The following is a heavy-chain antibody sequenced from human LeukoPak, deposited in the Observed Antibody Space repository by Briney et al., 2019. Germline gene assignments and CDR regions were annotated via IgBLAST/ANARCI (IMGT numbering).Heavy chain of an antibody. V-gene: IGHV1-69*05. CDR2: IIPIFGTA. CDR1: GGTFSSYA. J-gene: IGHJ5*02. CDR3: ARACGGDCYLENWFDP. D-gene: IGHD2-21*02. Sequence: SAKVSCKASGGTFSSYAISWVRQAPGQGLEWMGGIIPIFGTANYAQKFQGRVTITTDESTSTAYMELSSLRSEDTAVYYCARACGGDCYLENWFDPWGQGTLVTVSS.